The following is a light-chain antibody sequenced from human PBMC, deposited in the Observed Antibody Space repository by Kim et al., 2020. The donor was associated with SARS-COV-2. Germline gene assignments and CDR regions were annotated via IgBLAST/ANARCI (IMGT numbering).Light chain of an antibody. V-gene: IGLV1-47*01. Sequence: GYRSTISCSGSTPTMGTNHVNCYRQLPRPAPPLLFFMTNQRPSGVPARFSGSRSGTSASLAISGLRSEDEADYYCAAWDDSLNGRVFGGGTKLTVL. CDR3: AAWDDSLNGRV. J-gene: IGLJ2*01. CDR1: TPTMGTNH. CDR2: MTN.